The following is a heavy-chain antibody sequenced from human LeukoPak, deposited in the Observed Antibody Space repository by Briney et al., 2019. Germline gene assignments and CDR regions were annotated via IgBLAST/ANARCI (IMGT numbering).Heavy chain of an antibody. Sequence: PGGSLRLSCAASGFTFSDYYMIWIRQAPGKGLEWVSYISSRGSTIYYADSVKGRFTISRDNAKNSLYLQMNSLRAEDTAVYYCAIDRYGARAFDIWGQGTMVTVSS. CDR2: ISSRGSTI. V-gene: IGHV3-11*04. D-gene: IGHD4-17*01. CDR1: GFTFSDYY. CDR3: AIDRYGARAFDI. J-gene: IGHJ3*02.